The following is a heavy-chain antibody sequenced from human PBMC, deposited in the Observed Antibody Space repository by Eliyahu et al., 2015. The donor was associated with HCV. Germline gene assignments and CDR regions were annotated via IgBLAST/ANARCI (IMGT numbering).Heavy chain of an antibody. D-gene: IGHD3-16*01. CDR2: IYTSGST. Sequence: VQLQESGPGXVKPSXTLSLXXXXSGGSXSSYYXSWIRQPAGKGLEWIGRIYTSGSTNYNPSLKSRVTMSVDTSKNQFSLKLSSVTAADTAVYYCARAPHWGPPDYWGQGTLVTVSS. CDR1: GGSXSSYY. CDR3: ARAPHWGPPDY. V-gene: IGHV4-4*07. J-gene: IGHJ4*02.